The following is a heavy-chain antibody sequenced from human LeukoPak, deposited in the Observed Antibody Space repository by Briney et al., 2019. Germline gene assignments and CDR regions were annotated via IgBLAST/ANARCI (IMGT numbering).Heavy chain of an antibody. CDR2: ISYDGSNK. CDR1: GFTFSSYA. V-gene: IGHV3-30-3*01. CDR3: ARDDNWAFDV. D-gene: IGHD5-24*01. Sequence: GGSLRLSCAASGFTFSSYAMHWVRQAPGKGLEWVAVISYDGSNKYYADSVKGRFTISRDNSKNTLYLQMNTLRAEDAAVYYCARDDNWAFDVWGQGTLVTVSS. J-gene: IGHJ3*01.